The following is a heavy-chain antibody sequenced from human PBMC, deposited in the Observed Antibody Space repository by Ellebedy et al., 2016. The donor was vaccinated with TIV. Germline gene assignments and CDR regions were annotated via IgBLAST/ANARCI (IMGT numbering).Heavy chain of an antibody. J-gene: IGHJ4*02. Sequence: GGSLRLSCAASGFTFSSYAMSWVRQAPGKGLEWVSAISGSGGSTYYADSVKSRFTISRDNSKNTLYLQMNSLRAEDTAVYYCAKGPLAARDGNNYWGQGTLVTVSS. V-gene: IGHV3-23*01. CDR2: ISGSGGST. CDR3: AKGPLAARDGNNY. D-gene: IGHD5-24*01. CDR1: GFTFSSYA.